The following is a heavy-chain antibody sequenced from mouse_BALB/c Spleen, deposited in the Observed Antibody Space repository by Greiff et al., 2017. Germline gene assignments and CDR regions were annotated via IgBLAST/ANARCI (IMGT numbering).Heavy chain of an antibody. CDR1: GFSLSTSGMG. J-gene: IGHJ3*01. CDR3: ARRDYDYMFAY. V-gene: IGHV8-12*01. Sequence: QVTLKESGPGILQPSQTLSLTCSFSGFSLSTSGMGVSWIRQPSGKGLEWLAHIYWDDDKRYNPSLKSRLTISKDTSRNQVFLKITSVDTADTATYYCARRDYDYMFAYWGQGTLVTVSA. D-gene: IGHD2-4*01. CDR2: IYWDDDK.